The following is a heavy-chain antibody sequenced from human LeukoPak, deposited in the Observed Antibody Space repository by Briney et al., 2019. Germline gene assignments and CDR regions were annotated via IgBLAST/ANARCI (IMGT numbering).Heavy chain of an antibody. CDR3: ARDLIGSDSNFDY. V-gene: IGHV4-30-4*01. CDR2: IYYSGST. Sequence: PSETLSLTCTVSGGSISSGDYYWSWIRQPPGKGLEWIGYIYYSGSTYYNPSLKSRVTISVDTSKNQFSLKLRSVTAADTAVYYCARDLIGSDSNFDYWGQGTLVTVSS. D-gene: IGHD5/OR15-5a*01. CDR1: GGSISSGDYY. J-gene: IGHJ4*02.